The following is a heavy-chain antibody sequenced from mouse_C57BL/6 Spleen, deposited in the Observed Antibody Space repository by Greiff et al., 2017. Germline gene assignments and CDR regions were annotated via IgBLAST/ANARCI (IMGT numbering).Heavy chain of an antibody. CDR2: IDPSDSYT. CDR1: GYTFTSYW. CDR3: AREGTGVFDY. D-gene: IGHD4-1*01. J-gene: IGHJ2*01. V-gene: IGHV1-59*01. Sequence: VQLQQPGAELVRPGTSVKLSCKASGYTFTSYWMHWVKQRPGQGLEWIGVIDPSDSYTNYNQKFKGKATLTVDTSSSTAYMQLSSLTSEDSAVYYCAREGTGVFDYWGQGTTLTVSS.